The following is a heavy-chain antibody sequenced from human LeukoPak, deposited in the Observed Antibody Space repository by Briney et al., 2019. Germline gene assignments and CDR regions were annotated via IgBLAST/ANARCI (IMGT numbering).Heavy chain of an antibody. CDR1: GYTFTSYG. J-gene: IGHJ3*02. D-gene: IGHD3-22*01. Sequence: ASVKVSCKASGYTFTSYGISWVRQAPGQRLEWMGWINAGNGNTKYSQEFQGRVTITRDTSASTAYMELSSLRSEDMAVYYCARNNDYYDSSGYYRSGAFDIWGQGTMVTVSS. CDR2: INAGNGNT. CDR3: ARNNDYYDSSGYYRSGAFDI. V-gene: IGHV1-3*03.